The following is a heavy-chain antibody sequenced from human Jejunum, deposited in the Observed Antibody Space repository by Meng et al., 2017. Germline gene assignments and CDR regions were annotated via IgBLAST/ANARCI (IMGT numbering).Heavy chain of an antibody. D-gene: IGHD3-3*01. J-gene: IGHJ4*02. V-gene: IGHV3-48*03. CDR3: ATDLYGVKDFDD. Sequence: GESLKISCAASGFTLSDYEMSWVRLAPGKGLEWISYITSRGDIALYADSVKGRFTISRDSAKNSVYLQMNSLRAEDTAVYFCATDLYGVKDFDDWGQGTLVTVSS. CDR2: ITSRGDIA. CDR1: GFTLSDYE.